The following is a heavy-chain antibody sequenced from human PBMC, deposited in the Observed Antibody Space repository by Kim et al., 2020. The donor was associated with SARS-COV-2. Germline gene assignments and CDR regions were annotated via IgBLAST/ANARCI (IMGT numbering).Heavy chain of an antibody. J-gene: IGHJ4*02. V-gene: IGHV4-59*08. Sequence: SETLSLTCSVSDGSINTYWSWIRQPPGKGLEWIGNVYYDGNPNYSPSLKSRVSMSVDRSKSQFSLRLNSVTAADTAVYYCARYSTSWSHFDYWGRGTLVT. D-gene: IGHD6-13*01. CDR1: DGSINTY. CDR2: VYYDGNP. CDR3: ARYSTSWSHFDY.